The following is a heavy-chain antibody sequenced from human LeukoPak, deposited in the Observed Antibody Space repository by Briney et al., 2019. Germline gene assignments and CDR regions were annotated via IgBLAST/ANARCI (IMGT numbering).Heavy chain of an antibody. CDR1: GFTFSSYD. V-gene: IGHV3-30*18. CDR3: AKDQYDYVRGEFDY. Sequence: GGSLRLSCAASGFTFSSYDMHWVRQALGKGLEWVAVISYDGNDKHYADSVKGRFTISRDNSKNTLYLQMNSLRVEDMAVYYCAKDQYDYVRGEFDYGGQGTLVTVSS. CDR2: ISYDGNDK. D-gene: IGHD3-16*01. J-gene: IGHJ4*02.